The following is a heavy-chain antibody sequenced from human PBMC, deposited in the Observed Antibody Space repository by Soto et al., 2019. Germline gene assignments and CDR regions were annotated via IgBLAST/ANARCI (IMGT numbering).Heavy chain of an antibody. D-gene: IGHD3-22*01. CDR2: IIPMFGTA. CDR3: ARGTDDSSGYDFDD. J-gene: IGHJ4*02. CDR1: GGTGGTFSRYA. V-gene: IGHV1-69*06. Sequence: GASVKVSCKASGGTGGTFSRYAISWVRQAPGQGLEWMGGIIPMFGTANYAQRFQGRVTITADTVTTTVNMELSSLRSEDTALYYCARGTDDSSGYDFDDWGQGTLVTVSS.